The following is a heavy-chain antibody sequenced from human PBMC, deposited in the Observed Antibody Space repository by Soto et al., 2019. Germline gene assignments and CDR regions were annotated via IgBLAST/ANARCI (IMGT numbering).Heavy chain of an antibody. CDR3: ARHAASSIAARAPYWYFDL. J-gene: IGHJ2*01. V-gene: IGHV4-39*01. CDR2: IYYSGST. D-gene: IGHD6-6*01. Sequence: SETLSLTCTVSGGSISSSSYYWGWIRQPPGKGLEWIGSIYYSGSTYYNPSLKSRVTISVDTSKNQFSLKLSSVTAADTAVYYCARHAASSIAARAPYWYFDLWGRGTLVTVSS. CDR1: GGSISSSSYY.